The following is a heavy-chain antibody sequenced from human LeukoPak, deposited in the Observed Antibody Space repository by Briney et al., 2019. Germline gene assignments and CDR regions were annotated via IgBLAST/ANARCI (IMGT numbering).Heavy chain of an antibody. CDR3: ARATYDFWSGYYYYYYYYMNV. J-gene: IGHJ6*03. V-gene: IGHV4-59*11. CDR1: GGSISSQY. Sequence: IPSETLSLTCTVSGGSISSQYWSWIRQPPGKGLEWIGYIYYSGSTNYNPSLKSRVTISVDTSKNQFSLKLSSVTAADTAVYYCARATYDFWSGYYYYYYYYMNVWGKGTTVTVSS. D-gene: IGHD3-3*01. CDR2: IYYSGST.